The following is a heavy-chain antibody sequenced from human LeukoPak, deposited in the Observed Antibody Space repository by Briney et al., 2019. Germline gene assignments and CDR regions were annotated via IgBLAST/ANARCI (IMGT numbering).Heavy chain of an antibody. Sequence: GGSLRLSCAASGFTFSSYSMNWVRQAPGKGLEWVSSISSSSSYIYYADSVKGRFTISRDNAKNSLYLQMNSLRAEDTAVYYCAERRVTCTSTSCSGDYWGQGTLVTVSS. CDR2: ISSSSSYI. V-gene: IGHV3-21*04. D-gene: IGHD2-2*01. CDR3: AERRVTCTSTSCSGDY. CDR1: GFTFSSYS. J-gene: IGHJ4*02.